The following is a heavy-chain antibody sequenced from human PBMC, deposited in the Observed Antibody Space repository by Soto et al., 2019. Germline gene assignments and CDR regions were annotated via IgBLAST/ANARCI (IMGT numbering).Heavy chain of an antibody. Sequence: ASVKVSCKASGYTFTSYYINWVRQATGQGLEWMGWMNPNSGNTGYAQKFQGRVTMTRNTSISTAYMELSSLRSEDTAVYYCARGRKSTMIVVVVRNFDYWGQGTLVTVSS. D-gene: IGHD3-22*01. J-gene: IGHJ4*02. CDR1: GYTFTSYY. CDR3: ARGRKSTMIVVVVRNFDY. V-gene: IGHV1-8*01. CDR2: MNPNSGNT.